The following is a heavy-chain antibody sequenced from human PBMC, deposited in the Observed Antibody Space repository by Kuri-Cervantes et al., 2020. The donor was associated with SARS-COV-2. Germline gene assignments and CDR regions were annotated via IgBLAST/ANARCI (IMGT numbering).Heavy chain of an antibody. J-gene: IGHJ4*02. CDR2: IYYSGST. D-gene: IGHD5-24*01. CDR3: ARDRDGYNDFPFDY. CDR1: GGSISSSSYY. Sequence: ESLKISCTVSGGSISSSSYYWGWIRQPPGKGLEWIGSIYYSGSTYYNPSLKSRVTISVDTSKNQCSLKLSSVTAADTAVYYCARDRDGYNDFPFDYWGQGTLVTVSS. V-gene: IGHV4-39*02.